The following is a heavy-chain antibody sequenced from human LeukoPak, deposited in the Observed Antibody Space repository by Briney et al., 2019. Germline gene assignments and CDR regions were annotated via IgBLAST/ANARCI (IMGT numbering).Heavy chain of an antibody. Sequence: SETLSLTCTVSGGSISSYYWSWIRQPPGKGLEWIGYIYYSGTTRYNPSLKSRLTISIDTSKNQFSLKLSSVTAADTAVYFCARGGGFTYGRQPFDCWGQGILVTVSS. V-gene: IGHV4-59*01. CDR2: IYYSGTT. D-gene: IGHD5-18*01. CDR1: GGSISSYY. CDR3: ARGGGFTYGRQPFDC. J-gene: IGHJ4*02.